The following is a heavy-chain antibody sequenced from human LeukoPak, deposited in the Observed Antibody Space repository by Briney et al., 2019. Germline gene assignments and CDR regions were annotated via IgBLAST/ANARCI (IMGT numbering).Heavy chain of an antibody. Sequence: SETLSLTCTVSGGSISSSSSYWCWIRQPPGKGLEWIGSIYYSWSTYYNPSLKSRVTISVDTSKNHFSLKLSSVTAADTAVYYCARQVGYCSSTSCYADKVDYWGQGTLVTVSS. D-gene: IGHD2-2*01. J-gene: IGHJ4*02. CDR2: IYYSWST. CDR3: ARQVGYCSSTSCYADKVDY. CDR1: GGSISSSSSY. V-gene: IGHV4-39*01.